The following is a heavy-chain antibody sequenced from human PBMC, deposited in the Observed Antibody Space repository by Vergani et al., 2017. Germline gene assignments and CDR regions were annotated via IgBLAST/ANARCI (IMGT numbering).Heavy chain of an antibody. Sequence: QVQLQESGPGLVKPSQTLSLTCTVSGGSISSGDYYWSWIRQPPGKGLEWIGEINHSGSTNYNPSLKSRVTISVDTSKNQFSLKLSSVTAADTAVYYCARGRVGGMERYWGQGTLVTVSS. V-gene: IGHV4-30-4*08. D-gene: IGHD1-26*01. J-gene: IGHJ4*02. CDR1: GGSISSGDYY. CDR3: ARGRVGGMERY. CDR2: INHSGST.